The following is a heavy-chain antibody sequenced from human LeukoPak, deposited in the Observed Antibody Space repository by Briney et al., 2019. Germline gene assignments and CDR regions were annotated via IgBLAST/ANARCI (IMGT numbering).Heavy chain of an antibody. CDR3: ARDGRLWFGEPIRGMDV. D-gene: IGHD3-10*01. Sequence: GGSLRLSCAASGFTVSSNYMSWVRQAPGKGLEWVSVTYSGGSTYYADSVKGRFTISRDNSKNTLYLQMNSLRAEDTAVYYCARDGRLWFGEPIRGMDVWGQGTTVTVSS. J-gene: IGHJ6*02. CDR2: TYSGGST. CDR1: GFTVSSNY. V-gene: IGHV3-66*01.